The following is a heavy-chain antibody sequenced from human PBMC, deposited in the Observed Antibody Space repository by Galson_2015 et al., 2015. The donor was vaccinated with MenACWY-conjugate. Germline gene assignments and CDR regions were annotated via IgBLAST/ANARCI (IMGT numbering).Heavy chain of an antibody. V-gene: IGHV3-7*03. J-gene: IGHJ4*02. CDR2: IKHDASGK. Sequence: SLRLSCAASGFTFSSSWMGWVRQAPGKGLEWVANIKHDASGKYYVDSVKGRFIISRDNAKNSLYLQMDSLRAEDTAVYYCARWVAVKMIEYCGQGTLVTVSS. D-gene: IGHD6-19*01. CDR1: GFTFSSSW. CDR3: ARWVAVKMIEY.